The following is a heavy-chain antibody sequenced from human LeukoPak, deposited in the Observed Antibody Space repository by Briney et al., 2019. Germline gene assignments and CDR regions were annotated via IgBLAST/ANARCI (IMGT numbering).Heavy chain of an antibody. V-gene: IGHV3-21*01. CDR2: ISSSSSYI. CDR1: GFTFSSYS. CDR3: ARGDDYGYGMDV. Sequence: GGSLRLSCAASGFTFSSYSMNWVRQAPGKGLEWVSSISSSSSYIYYADSVKGRFTISRDNAKNSLYLQMNSLRAGDTAVYYCARGDDYGYGMDVWGQGTTVTVSS. J-gene: IGHJ6*02.